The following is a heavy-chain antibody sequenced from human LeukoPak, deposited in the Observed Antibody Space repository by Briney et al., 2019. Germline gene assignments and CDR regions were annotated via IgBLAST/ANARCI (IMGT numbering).Heavy chain of an antibody. CDR2: INPNSGGT. CDR1: GYTFTCYY. V-gene: IGHV1-2*02. Sequence: ASVKVSCKASGYTFTCYYMHWVRQAPGQGLEWMGWINPNSGGTNYARKFQGRVTMTRDTSISTAYMELSRLRSDDTAVYYCARGTWIQLSSLGYWGQGTLVTVSS. CDR3: ARGTWIQLSSLGY. D-gene: IGHD5-18*01. J-gene: IGHJ4*02.